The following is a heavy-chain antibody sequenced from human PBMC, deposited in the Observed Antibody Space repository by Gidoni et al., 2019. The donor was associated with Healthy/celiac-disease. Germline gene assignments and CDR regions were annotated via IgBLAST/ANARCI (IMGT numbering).Heavy chain of an antibody. D-gene: IGHD2-2*01. J-gene: IGHJ6*02. Sequence: QVQLQESGPGLVKPSQTLSLTCTVSGGSISSGGYYWSWIRQHPGKGLEWIGYIYYSGSTYYNPSLKSRVTISVDTSKNQFSLKLSSVTAADTAVYYCAREPVVVPAAGTPYYYYYGMDVWGQGTTVTVSS. CDR1: GGSISSGGYY. V-gene: IGHV4-31*03. CDR3: AREPVVVPAAGTPYYYYYGMDV. CDR2: IYYSGST.